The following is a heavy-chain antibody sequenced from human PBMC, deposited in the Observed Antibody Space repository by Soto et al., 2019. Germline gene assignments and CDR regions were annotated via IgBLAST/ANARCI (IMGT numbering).Heavy chain of an antibody. CDR1: GGTFSRHA. D-gene: IGHD3-22*01. CDR2: IIPIFGTA. V-gene: IGHV1-69*01. Sequence: QVQLVQSGAEVRKPESSVKVSCKASGGTFSRHAIRWVRQAPGQGLEWMGGIIPIFGTANHAQKFQGRVTIIADESTSTVYMELSSLRSEDTAMYYCARGWGYDSNDYYYAYWGQGTLVIVSS. CDR3: ARGWGYDSNDYYYAY. J-gene: IGHJ4*02.